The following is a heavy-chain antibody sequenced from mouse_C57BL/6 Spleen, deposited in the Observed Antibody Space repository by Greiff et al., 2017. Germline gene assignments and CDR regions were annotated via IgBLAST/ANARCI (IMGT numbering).Heavy chain of an antibody. CDR2: INPYNGGT. V-gene: IGHV1-19*01. J-gene: IGHJ2*01. Sequence: VQLQQSGPVLVKPGASVKMSCKASGYTFTDYYMNWVKQSHGKSLEWIGVINPYNGGTSYNQKFKGKATLTVDKSSSTAYMELNSLTYEDAAVYYCARLLGELRGDYWGQGTTLTVSS. CDR3: ARLLGELRGDY. D-gene: IGHD2-1*01. CDR1: GYTFTDYY.